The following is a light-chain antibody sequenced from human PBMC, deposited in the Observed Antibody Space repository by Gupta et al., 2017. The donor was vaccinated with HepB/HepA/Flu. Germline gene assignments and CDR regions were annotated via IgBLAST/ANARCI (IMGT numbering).Light chain of an antibody. Sequence: QPALPHPRSVSGCPGLPVTISCTGTNSDVGGYNYVSWYQQHPGKAPKLMIYDVSKRHSGVPDRFSGSKSGNTASLTTSGLQAEDEADYYCCSYAGSYTFWVFGTGTKVTVL. CDR1: NSDVGGYNY. CDR2: DVS. V-gene: IGLV2-11*01. J-gene: IGLJ1*01. CDR3: CSYAGSYTFWV.